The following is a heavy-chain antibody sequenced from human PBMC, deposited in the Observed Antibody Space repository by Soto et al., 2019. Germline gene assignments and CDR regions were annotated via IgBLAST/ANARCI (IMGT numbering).Heavy chain of an antibody. CDR1: GFTFSSYA. Sequence: PGGSLRLSCAASGFTFSSYAMNWVRQAPGKGLEWVSVISSSSSTIYYADSVKGRFTISRDNAKNSLYLQMNSLRAEDTAVYYCARHPERIAQIGWFDPWGQGTLVTVSS. J-gene: IGHJ5*02. CDR2: ISSSSSTI. D-gene: IGHD6-13*01. V-gene: IGHV3-48*01. CDR3: ARHPERIAQIGWFDP.